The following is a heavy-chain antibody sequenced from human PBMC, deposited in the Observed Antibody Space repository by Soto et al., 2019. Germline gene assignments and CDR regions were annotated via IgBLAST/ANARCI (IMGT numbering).Heavy chain of an antibody. CDR2: VYYTGST. Sequence: SEPLSLPCSVSGGSISGSYWSWIRQSPGKGLEWLGYVYYTGSTNYSPSLRSRVSISVDTSKNEFSLRLSSVTAADTAVYFCARSVAVPGAHIDYWGQGTQVTVS. CDR3: ARSVAVPGAHIDY. CDR1: GGSISGSY. V-gene: IGHV4-59*01. D-gene: IGHD6-19*01. J-gene: IGHJ4*02.